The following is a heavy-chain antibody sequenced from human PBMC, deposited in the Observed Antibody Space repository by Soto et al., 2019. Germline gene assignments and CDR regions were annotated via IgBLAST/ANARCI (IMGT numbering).Heavy chain of an antibody. V-gene: IGHV3-74*01. J-gene: IGHJ4*02. CDR2: INSDGSST. Sequence: PGGSLRLSCAVSGSTFSNDWMHWVRQAPGKGLVWVSHINSDGSSTNYADFVKGRFTIARDNAKNTVYLQMNSLRAEDTAVYYCARDRSYSLDVWGQGTLVTVSS. D-gene: IGHD4-4*01. CDR3: ARDRSYSLDV. CDR1: GSTFSNDW.